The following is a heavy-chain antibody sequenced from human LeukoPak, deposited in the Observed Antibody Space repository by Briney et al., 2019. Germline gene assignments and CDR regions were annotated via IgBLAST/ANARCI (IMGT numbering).Heavy chain of an antibody. CDR3: ARAASEGYGSFDY. CDR1: GGSISSGGYY. V-gene: IGHV4-31*03. D-gene: IGHD3-10*01. J-gene: IGHJ4*02. CDR2: IYYSGST. Sequence: SETLSLTCTVSGGSISSGGYYWSWIRQHPGKGLEWIGYIYYSGSTYYNPSLKSRVTISVDTSKNQFSLKLSSVTAADTAVYYCARAASEGYGSFDYWGQGTLVTVSS.